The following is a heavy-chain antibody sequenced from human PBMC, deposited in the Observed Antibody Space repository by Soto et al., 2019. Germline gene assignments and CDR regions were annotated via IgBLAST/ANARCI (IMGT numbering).Heavy chain of an antibody. CDR1: GFTFTRYS. CDR2: ISSTTNYI. V-gene: IGHV3-21*06. CDR3: ARESEDLTSNFDY. Sequence: SGGSLRLSCAASGFTFTRYSMNWVRQAPGKGLGWVSSISSTTNYIYYGDSMKGRFTISRDNGKNSLYLEIHSLRAEDTAVYYCARESEDLTSNFDYWGQGTLVTVSS. J-gene: IGHJ4*02.